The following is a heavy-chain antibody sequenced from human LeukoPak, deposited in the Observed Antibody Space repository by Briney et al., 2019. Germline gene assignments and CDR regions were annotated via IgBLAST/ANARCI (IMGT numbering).Heavy chain of an antibody. CDR2: IIGSGGST. Sequence: GGSLRLSCAASGFTFSSYAMSWVRQAPGKGLEWVSAIIGSGGSTYYADSVKGRFTISRDNANNTLYLQMNSLRAEDTAMYYCARGKAAGIWGQGTLVTVSS. V-gene: IGHV3-23*01. J-gene: IGHJ4*02. CDR1: GFTFSSYA. CDR3: ARGKAAGI.